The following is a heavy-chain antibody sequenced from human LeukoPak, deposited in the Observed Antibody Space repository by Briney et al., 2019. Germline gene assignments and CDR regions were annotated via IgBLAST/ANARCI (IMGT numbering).Heavy chain of an antibody. J-gene: IGHJ4*02. D-gene: IGHD3-22*01. Sequence: GGSLRLSCAASGFTFSTYGMHWVRQAPGKGLEWVAVISYDGINKYYADSVKGRFTISRDNSKNTLYLQMNSLRAEDTAVYYCARDLTTRPYYYDSSGYYLGYWGQGTLVTVSS. CDR1: GFTFSTYG. CDR2: ISYDGINK. V-gene: IGHV3-30*03. CDR3: ARDLTTRPYYYDSSGYYLGY.